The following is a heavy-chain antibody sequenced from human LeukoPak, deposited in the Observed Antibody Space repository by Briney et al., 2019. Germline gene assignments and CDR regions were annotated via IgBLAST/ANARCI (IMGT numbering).Heavy chain of an antibody. CDR1: GFTFSSYA. CDR2: ISGSGGST. V-gene: IGHV3-23*01. D-gene: IGHD1-14*01. Sequence: GGSLRLSCAASGFTFSSYAMNWVRQAPGKGLEWVSAISGSGGSTYYADSVKGRFTISRDNSKNTLYLQINSLRAEDTAVYYCARGVEPLAANTLAYWGQGTLVTVSS. J-gene: IGHJ4*02. CDR3: ARGVEPLAANTLAY.